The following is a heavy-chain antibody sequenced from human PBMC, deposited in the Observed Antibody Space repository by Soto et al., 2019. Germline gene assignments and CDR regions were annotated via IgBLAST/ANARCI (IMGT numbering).Heavy chain of an antibody. V-gene: IGHV5-10-1*03. J-gene: IGHJ6*02. CDR3: ARHGLGYCSSTSCLYYYYGMDV. D-gene: IGHD2-2*01. Sequence: EVQLVQSGAEVKKPGESLRISCKGSGYSFTSYWISWVRQMPGKGLEWMGRIDPSDSYTNYSPSFQGHVTISADKSISTAYLQWSSLKASDTAMYYCARHGLGYCSSTSCLYYYYGMDVWGQGTTVTVSS. CDR2: IDPSDSYT. CDR1: GYSFTSYW.